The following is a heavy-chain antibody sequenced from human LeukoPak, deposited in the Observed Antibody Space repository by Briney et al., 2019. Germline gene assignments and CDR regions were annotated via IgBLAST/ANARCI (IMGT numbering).Heavy chain of an antibody. D-gene: IGHD2-15*01. CDR2: IYYSGST. V-gene: IGHV4-39*07. CDR3: AHFSREGYCSGGSCRRRSYFDY. J-gene: IGHJ4*02. Sequence: SETLSLTCTVSGGSISSSSYYWGWIRQPPGKGLEWIGSIYYSGSTYYNPSLKSRVTISVDTSKNQFSLKLSSVTAADTAVYYCAHFSREGYCSGGSCRRRSYFDYWGQGTLVTVSS. CDR1: GGSISSSSYY.